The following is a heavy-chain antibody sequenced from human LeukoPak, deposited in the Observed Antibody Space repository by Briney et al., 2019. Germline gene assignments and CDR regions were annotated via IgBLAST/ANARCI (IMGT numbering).Heavy chain of an antibody. V-gene: IGHV1-69*05. Sequence: ASVKVSCNSSGGTFSSYAISWVRQAPGQGLERMGVIIPIFGTANYAQKFQGRVTITTDESTSTAYMELSSLRSEDTAAYYCAREACSSTSCYPDAFDIWGQGTMVTVSS. J-gene: IGHJ3*02. D-gene: IGHD2-2*01. CDR1: GGTFSSYA. CDR2: IIPIFGTA. CDR3: AREACSSTSCYPDAFDI.